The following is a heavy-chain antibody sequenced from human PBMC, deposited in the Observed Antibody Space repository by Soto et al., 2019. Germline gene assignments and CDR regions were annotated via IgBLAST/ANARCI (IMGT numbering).Heavy chain of an antibody. Sequence: EVQLVESGGGLVQPGASLRLSCAASGLTFRSYWMHWVRQAPGKGLVWVSRINTDGSVAMYVDSVKGRFTISRDNAKNTLYLPINSLRAGDSSVYYCLKDMQLWRLVSWGQGTLVTVSS. J-gene: IGHJ4*02. CDR1: GLTFRSYW. CDR3: LKDMQLWRLVS. D-gene: IGHD2-15*01. CDR2: INTDGSVA. V-gene: IGHV3-74*03.